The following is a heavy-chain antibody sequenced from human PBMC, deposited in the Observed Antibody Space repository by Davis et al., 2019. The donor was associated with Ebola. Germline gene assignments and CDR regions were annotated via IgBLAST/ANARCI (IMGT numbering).Heavy chain of an antibody. D-gene: IGHD6-19*01. J-gene: IGHJ1*01. Sequence: AASVKVSCKASGYTFTSYGISWVRQAPGQGLEWMGWISAYNGNTNYAQKFQGRVTITADESTSTAYMELISLRSEDTGVYYCARSKSGYSSGWISEYFQHWGQGTLVTVSS. V-gene: IGHV1-18*04. CDR3: ARSKSGYSSGWISEYFQH. CDR2: ISAYNGNT. CDR1: GYTFTSYG.